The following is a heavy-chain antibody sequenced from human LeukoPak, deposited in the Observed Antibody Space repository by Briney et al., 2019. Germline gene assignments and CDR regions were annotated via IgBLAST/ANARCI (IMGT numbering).Heavy chain of an antibody. CDR2: IWYDESNK. J-gene: IGHJ4*02. Sequence: GGSLRLSCAASGFTFSNYGLHWVRQAPGKGLEWVAVIWYDESNKYYADSVKGRFTISRDNSKNTLYLQMNSLRAEDTAVYYCARDLLEMATDWGVDYWGQGTLVTVSS. V-gene: IGHV3-33*08. D-gene: IGHD5-24*01. CDR1: GFTFSNYG. CDR3: ARDLLEMATDWGVDY.